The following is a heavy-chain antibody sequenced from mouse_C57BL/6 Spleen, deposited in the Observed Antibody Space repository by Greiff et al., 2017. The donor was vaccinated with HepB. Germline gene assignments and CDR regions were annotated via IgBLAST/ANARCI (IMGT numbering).Heavy chain of an antibody. CDR2: ISSGGDYI. CDR3: TNGVHYCGSSYRDY. V-gene: IGHV5-9-1*02. D-gene: IGHD1-1*01. Sequence: EVKLVESGEGLVKPGGSLKLSCAASGFTFTSYAMPWVRQTPEKRLEWVAYISSGGDYIYYADTVKGRFTISRDNARNTQYLQMSSLKSEDTAMYYDTNGVHYCGSSYRDYWGQGTLVTVSS. CDR1: GFTFTSYA. J-gene: IGHJ3*01.